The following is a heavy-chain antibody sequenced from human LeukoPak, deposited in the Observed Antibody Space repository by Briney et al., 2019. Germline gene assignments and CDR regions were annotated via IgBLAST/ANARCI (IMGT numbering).Heavy chain of an antibody. CDR1: GFTVSDNY. V-gene: IGHV3-53*01. CDR2: IYTGTNT. CDR3: AGDGGSGIRYDNYIYYGMDV. J-gene: IGHJ6*02. Sequence: GGSLRLSCAASGFTVSDNYMSWVRQPPGKGLEWVSFIYTGTNTYYADSVKGRFTISRGNSKNTVVLQMDSLRVEDTAVYFCAGDGGSGIRYDNYIYYGMDVWGQGTTVTVSS. D-gene: IGHD3-16*01.